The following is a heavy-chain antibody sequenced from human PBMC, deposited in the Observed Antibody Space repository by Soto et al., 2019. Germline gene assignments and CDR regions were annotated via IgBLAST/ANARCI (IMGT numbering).Heavy chain of an antibody. V-gene: IGHV1-2*02. Sequence: ASVKVSFKASGYTFTGYYMHWVRQAPGQGLEWMGWINPNSGGTNYAQKFQGRVTMTRDTSISTAYMELSRLRSDDTAVYYCARGGVVPATPRPTYYYYYGMDVWGQGTTVTVSS. CDR2: INPNSGGT. CDR3: ARGGVVPATPRPTYYYYYGMDV. CDR1: GYTFTGYY. J-gene: IGHJ6*02. D-gene: IGHD2-2*01.